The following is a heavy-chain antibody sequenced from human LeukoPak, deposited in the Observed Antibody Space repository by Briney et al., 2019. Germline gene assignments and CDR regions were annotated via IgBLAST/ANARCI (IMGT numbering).Heavy chain of an antibody. D-gene: IGHD5-24*01. CDR3: ARHPSGRMWLQQGGWFDP. J-gene: IGHJ5*02. CDR1: GGSISSGSYY. V-gene: IGHV4-39*01. Sequence: KPSETLSLTCTVSGGSISSGSYYWGWIRQPPGKGLEWIGSMYHNGSTYYNPSLKSRVTISVDTSKNQFSLKLSSVTAADTAVYYCARHPSGRMWLQQGGWFDPWGQGTLVTVSS. CDR2: MYHNGST.